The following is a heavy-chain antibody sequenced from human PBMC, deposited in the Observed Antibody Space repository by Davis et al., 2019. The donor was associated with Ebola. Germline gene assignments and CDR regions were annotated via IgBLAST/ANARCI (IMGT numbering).Heavy chain of an antibody. J-gene: IGHJ5*02. CDR3: AREYYDYVWGKPRGWFDP. CDR1: GYTFTSYG. Sequence: ASVKVSCKASGYTFTSYGISWVRQAPGQGLEWMGWISAYNGNTNYAQKLQGRVTMTTDTSTSTAYMELRSLRSDDTAVYYCAREYYDYVWGKPRGWFDPWGQGTLVTVSS. D-gene: IGHD3-16*01. CDR2: ISAYNGNT. V-gene: IGHV1-18*01.